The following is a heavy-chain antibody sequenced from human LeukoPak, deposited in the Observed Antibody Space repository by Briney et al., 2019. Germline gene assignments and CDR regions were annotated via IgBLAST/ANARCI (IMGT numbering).Heavy chain of an antibody. J-gene: IGHJ4*02. Sequence: SETLSLTCTVSGGSISSYYWSWIRQPPGKGLEWIGYIYYSGSTNYNPSLKSRVTIAVNTSKNQFSLKLSSVTAADTAVYYCARATIVGATFDYWGRGTLVTVSS. CDR1: GGSISSYY. V-gene: IGHV4-59*01. CDR3: ARATIVGATFDY. CDR2: IYYSGST. D-gene: IGHD1-26*01.